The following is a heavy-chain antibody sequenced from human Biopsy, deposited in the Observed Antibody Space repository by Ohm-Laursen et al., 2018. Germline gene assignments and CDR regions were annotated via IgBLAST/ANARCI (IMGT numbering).Heavy chain of an antibody. CDR1: GGTFSNYA. CDR2: IIAVSGLV. Sequence: VKISCKASGGTFSNYAISWVRQAPGEGLEWMGGIIAVSGLVNYAPKFQGRVSITADKSTTTAYMELSNLKSEDTAVYYCATPFQYYDSWGGYPPFDHWGQGTLVAVSS. D-gene: IGHD3-3*01. V-gene: IGHV1-69*10. J-gene: IGHJ4*02. CDR3: ATPFQYYDSWGGYPPFDH.